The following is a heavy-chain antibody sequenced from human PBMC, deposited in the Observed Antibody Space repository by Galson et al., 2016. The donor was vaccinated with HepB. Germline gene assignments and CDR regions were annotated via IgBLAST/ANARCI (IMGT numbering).Heavy chain of an antibody. CDR3: ASQGYCGGDCYKGLGAFDI. CDR2: ISGSGGST. CDR1: GLTYSSLA. V-gene: IGHV3-23*01. D-gene: IGHD2-21*02. J-gene: IGHJ3*02. Sequence: SLRLSCAASGLTYSSLAMSWVRQAPGKGLERVSGISGSGGSTYYADSVKGRFTITRDSSLYLQMNSLRVEDTAVYYCASQGYCGGDCYKGLGAFDIWGPGTMVTVSS.